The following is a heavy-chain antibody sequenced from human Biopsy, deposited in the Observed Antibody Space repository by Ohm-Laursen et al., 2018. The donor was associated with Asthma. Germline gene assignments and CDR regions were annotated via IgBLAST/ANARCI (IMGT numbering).Heavy chain of an antibody. CDR2: INSVFGTT. V-gene: IGHV1-69*13. Sequence: ASVKVSCKSLGGTFNTYVIGWVRQAPGQGLEWMGGINSVFGTTTYPQKFQDRVTLTADDSTSTVCMELSSLRSEDTAAYYCARKAGSCISRTCYSLDFWGQGTLVTVSS. CDR3: ARKAGSCISRTCYSLDF. D-gene: IGHD2-2*01. CDR1: GGTFNTYV. J-gene: IGHJ4*02.